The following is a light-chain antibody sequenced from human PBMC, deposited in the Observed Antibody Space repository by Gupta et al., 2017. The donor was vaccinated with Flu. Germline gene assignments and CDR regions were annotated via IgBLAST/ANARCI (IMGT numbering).Light chain of an antibody. Sequence: PMTQSPSTLSASVGYRVTTTGRATHSINPWLAWYQQIPGSAPKPLIYKTATLEIGVSSRFSGQGHETEFTLTMDNLEDDDFATYIIEPCITYSFGQGTKLEI. V-gene: IGKV1-5*03. CDR2: KTA. J-gene: IGKJ1*01. CDR1: HSINPW. CDR3: EPCITYS.